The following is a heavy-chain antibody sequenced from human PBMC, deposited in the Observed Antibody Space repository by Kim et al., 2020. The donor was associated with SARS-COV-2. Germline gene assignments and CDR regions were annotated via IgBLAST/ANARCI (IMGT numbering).Heavy chain of an antibody. D-gene: IGHD6-19*01. Sequence: GGSLRLSCAASGFTFSSYAMHWVRQAPGKGLEWVAVISYDGSNKYYADSVKGRFTISRDNSKNTLYLQMNSLRAEDTAVYYCARDLPPYGSGWYGFDYWGQGTLVTVSS. CDR2: ISYDGSNK. J-gene: IGHJ4*02. V-gene: IGHV3-30-3*01. CDR3: ARDLPPYGSGWYGFDY. CDR1: GFTFSSYA.